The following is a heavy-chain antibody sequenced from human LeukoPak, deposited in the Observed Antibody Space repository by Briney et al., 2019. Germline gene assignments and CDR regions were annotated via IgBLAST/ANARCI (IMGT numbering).Heavy chain of an antibody. V-gene: IGHV3-23*01. CDR3: TTDGVGVEGATYDN. D-gene: IGHD1-26*01. CDR1: GFTFSSYA. Sequence: GGSLRLSCAASGFTFSSYAMNWVRQAPGKGLEWVSSINNSGGRTYYADSVKGRFTISRDNSKNTLYLQMNSLRAEDTAVYYCTTDGVGVEGATYDNWGQGTLVSVSS. J-gene: IGHJ4*02. CDR2: INNSGGRT.